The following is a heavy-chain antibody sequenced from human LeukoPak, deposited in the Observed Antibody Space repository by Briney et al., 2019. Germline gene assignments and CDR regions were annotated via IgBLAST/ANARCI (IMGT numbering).Heavy chain of an antibody. D-gene: IGHD3-9*01. CDR2: ILYDGSHK. Sequence: GSLRLSCAASGFTVSSNYMSWVRQAPGKGLEWVAVILYDGSHKYYADSVKGRFTISRDNSKNTLYLQMNSLRAEDTAVYYCAKDGKSGSYYDILTGITGFDYWGQGTLVTVSS. CDR1: GFTVSSNY. V-gene: IGHV3-30*18. CDR3: AKDGKSGSYYDILTGITGFDY. J-gene: IGHJ4*02.